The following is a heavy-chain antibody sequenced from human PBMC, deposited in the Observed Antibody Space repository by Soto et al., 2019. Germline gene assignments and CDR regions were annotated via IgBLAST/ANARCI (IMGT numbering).Heavy chain of an antibody. D-gene: IGHD5-18*01. CDR1: GDSISSGSYY. Sequence: SETLSLTCIVSGDSISSGSYYWGWIRQPTGKGLEWIGSVYYSGSPYYNPSLQSRVTISLETSKNQFSLNLTSVTAADTAIYNCAKVHSALFLYWGRGALVTVSS. V-gene: IGHV4-39*01. CDR2: VYYSGSP. J-gene: IGHJ4*02. CDR3: AKVHSALFLY.